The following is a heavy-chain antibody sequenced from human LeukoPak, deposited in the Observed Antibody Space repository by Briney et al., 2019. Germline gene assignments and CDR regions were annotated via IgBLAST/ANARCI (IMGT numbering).Heavy chain of an antibody. CDR3: ARDRVGGRYYYGMDV. Sequence: GGSLRLSCVGSGFTLSTYWMSWVRQAPGKGLEWVANIKQDGSEKYYVDSVKGRFTISRDNAKNSLYLQMNSLRADDTAVYYCARDRVGGRYYYGMDVWGLGTTVTVSS. V-gene: IGHV3-7*01. D-gene: IGHD3-16*02. J-gene: IGHJ6*02. CDR1: GFTLSTYW. CDR2: IKQDGSEK.